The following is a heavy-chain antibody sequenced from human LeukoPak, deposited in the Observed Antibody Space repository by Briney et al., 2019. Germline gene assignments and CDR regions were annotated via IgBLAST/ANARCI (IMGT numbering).Heavy chain of an antibody. CDR1: GYTFTSYD. D-gene: IGHD1-26*01. J-gene: IGHJ6*03. CDR2: MNPNSGNT. Sequence: ASVKVSCKAPGYTFTSYDINWVRQATGQGLEWMGWMNPNSGNTGYAQKFQGRVTITRNTSISTAYMELSSLRSEDTAVYYCARGMGGYSGRGGHYYYYYMDVWGKGTTVTVSS. V-gene: IGHV1-8*03. CDR3: ARGMGGYSGRGGHYYYYYMDV.